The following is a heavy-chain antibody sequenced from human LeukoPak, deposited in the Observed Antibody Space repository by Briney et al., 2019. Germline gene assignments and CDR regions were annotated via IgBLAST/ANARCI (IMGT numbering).Heavy chain of an antibody. J-gene: IGHJ5*02. D-gene: IGHD3-9*01. CDR3: ARFRYDLLTGYYIPNWFDP. CDR1: GYSFTSYW. Sequence: GESLKISCKGSGYSFTSYWIGWVRQMPGKGLEWMGFIYPGDSDTRYSPSFQGQGTISSDKSISTAYQQWSSLKASDTAMHYCARFRYDLLTGYYIPNWFDPWGQGTLDTVSS. CDR2: IYPGDSDT. V-gene: IGHV5-51*01.